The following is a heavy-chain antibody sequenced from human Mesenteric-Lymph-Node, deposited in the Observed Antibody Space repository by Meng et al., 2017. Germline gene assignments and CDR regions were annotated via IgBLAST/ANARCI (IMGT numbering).Heavy chain of an antibody. CDR1: GFIFSRYW. CDR3: ARDKPHNWFDP. CDR2: IDTDGSDT. J-gene: IGHJ5*02. V-gene: IGHV3-74*01. Sequence: GGSLRPSCAASGFIFSRYWMHWVRQAPGKGLVWVARIDTDGSDTKYADSVKGRFTISRDNAQSMMYLQMNSLRPEDTALYYCARDKPHNWFDPWGQGTLVTVSS.